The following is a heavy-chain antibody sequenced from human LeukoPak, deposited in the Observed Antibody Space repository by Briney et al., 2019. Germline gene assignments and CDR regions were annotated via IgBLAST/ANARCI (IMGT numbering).Heavy chain of an antibody. J-gene: IGHJ4*02. CDR2: IYYSGST. Sequence: SETLSLTCTVSGGSISSGGYYWSWIRQHPGKGLEWIGYIYYSGSTYYNPSLKSRVTISVDTSKNQFSLKLSSVTAADTAVYYCASMPTTYYDILTGYSYPYFDYWGQGTLVTVSS. CDR1: GGSISSGGYY. V-gene: IGHV4-31*03. D-gene: IGHD3-9*01. CDR3: ASMPTTYYDILTGYSYPYFDY.